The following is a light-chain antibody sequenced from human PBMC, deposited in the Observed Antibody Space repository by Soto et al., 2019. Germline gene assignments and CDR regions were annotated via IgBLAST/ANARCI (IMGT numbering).Light chain of an antibody. J-gene: IGKJ1*01. CDR2: TIS. Sequence: EVVMTQSPATLSVSPGERATLSCRASETVNSNLAWYQQKPGQAPRLLIYTISIRATGIPARFSGSGSGTDFTLTISGLQSEDFGVYYCQQYNKWWTFGQGTKVEI. CDR3: QQYNKWWT. CDR1: ETVNSN. V-gene: IGKV3-15*01.